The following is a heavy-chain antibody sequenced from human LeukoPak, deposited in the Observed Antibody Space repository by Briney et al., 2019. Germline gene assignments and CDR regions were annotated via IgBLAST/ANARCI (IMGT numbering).Heavy chain of an antibody. CDR1: GGSMSSYY. V-gene: IGHV4-4*07. Sequence: SETLSLTCSVSGGSMSSYYRSWIRQPAGKGLEWIGRIYTSGSTNYNPSLKSRVTISVDTSKNQFSLKLSSVTAADTAVYYCARASLAMVRGVTAQPFDYWGQGTLVTVSS. J-gene: IGHJ4*02. CDR3: ARASLAMVRGVTAQPFDY. D-gene: IGHD3-10*01. CDR2: IYTSGST.